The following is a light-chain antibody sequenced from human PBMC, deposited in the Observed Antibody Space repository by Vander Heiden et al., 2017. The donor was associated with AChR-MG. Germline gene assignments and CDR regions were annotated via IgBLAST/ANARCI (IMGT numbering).Light chain of an antibody. V-gene: IGKV1-39*01. CDR3: QQRVISPFT. CDR1: QTISSY. J-gene: IGKJ3*01. CDR2: AAS. Sequence: DIQMTQSPSSLSASVGDRVTITCRASQTISSYLNWYQQSPGKAPRLLIFAASTLQTGAPSRFSGSGSGTDFTLTITRLQPEDFATYYCQQRVISPFTFGHGTKVD.